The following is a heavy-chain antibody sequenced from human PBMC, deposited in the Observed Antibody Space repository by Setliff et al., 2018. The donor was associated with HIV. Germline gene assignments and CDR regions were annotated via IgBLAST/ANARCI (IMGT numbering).Heavy chain of an antibody. CDR1: GFTFSTYA. Sequence: GGSLRLSCAASGFTFSTYAMNWVRQAPGKGLEWVAVISNDGNLIFYADSMKGRFTISRDNSKNTLYLQMNSLRTEDTAVYYCARVFQSYFFDFWGQGTLVTVSS. D-gene: IGHD3-3*01. J-gene: IGHJ4*02. CDR2: ISNDGNLI. V-gene: IGHV3-30*04. CDR3: ARVFQSYFFDF.